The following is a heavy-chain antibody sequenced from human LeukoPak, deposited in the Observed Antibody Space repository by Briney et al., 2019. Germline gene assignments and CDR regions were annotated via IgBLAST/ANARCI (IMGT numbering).Heavy chain of an antibody. D-gene: IGHD3-10*01. CDR1: GYTFTGHY. Sequence: ASVKVSCKASGYTFTGHYMHWVRQAPGRGLEWMGWINPNSGGTNYAQKFQGRVTMTRDTSISTAYMELSRLRSDDTAVYYCARDRAWFGDLEGFDYWGQGTLVTVSS. V-gene: IGHV1-2*02. J-gene: IGHJ4*02. CDR2: INPNSGGT. CDR3: ARDRAWFGDLEGFDY.